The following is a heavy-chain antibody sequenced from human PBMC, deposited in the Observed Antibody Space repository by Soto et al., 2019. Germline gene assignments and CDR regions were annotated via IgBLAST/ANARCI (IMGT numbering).Heavy chain of an antibody. V-gene: IGHV3-15*07. CDR3: TTDLYYDLWSGYLGFDY. CDR2: IKSKTDGAAT. Sequence: PGGSLRLSCAASGFTFSNAWMNWVRQAPGKGLEWVGRIKSKTDGAATDYAAPVKGRITISRDDSKNTLYLQMNSLKTEDTAVYYCTTDLYYDLWSGYLGFDYWGQGTLVTVSS. CDR1: GFTFSNAW. D-gene: IGHD3-3*01. J-gene: IGHJ4*02.